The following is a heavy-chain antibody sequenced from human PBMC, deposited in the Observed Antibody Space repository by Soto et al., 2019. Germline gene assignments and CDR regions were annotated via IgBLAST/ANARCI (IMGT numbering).Heavy chain of an antibody. J-gene: IGHJ6*02. CDR2: ISYDGNKE. CDR3: AKDAATSVDYDYFYGLDV. CDR1: GFIFGTYG. V-gene: IGHV3-30*18. D-gene: IGHD3-16*01. Sequence: QVQLVESGGGVVQPGRSLRLSCSASGFIFGTYGMDWVRQAPGKGLEWVALISYDGNKEFYADSVKGRFTISRDNSRNTLYLHMNSLKPEDTAMYYCAKDAATSVDYDYFYGLDVWGPGTTVAVSS.